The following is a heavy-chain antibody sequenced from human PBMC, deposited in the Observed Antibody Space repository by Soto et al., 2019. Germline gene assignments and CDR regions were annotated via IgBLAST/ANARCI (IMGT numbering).Heavy chain of an antibody. J-gene: IGHJ4*02. CDR1: GGSFSGYY. Sequence: QVQLQQWGAGLLKPSETLSRTCAVYGGSFSGYYWSWIRQPPGKGLEWIGEINHSGSTNYNPSLKSRVTISVDTSKNQFSLKLSSVTAADTAVYYCARGTARPRGYDYWGQGTLVTVSS. CDR3: ARGTARPRGYDY. D-gene: IGHD6-6*01. V-gene: IGHV4-34*01. CDR2: INHSGST.